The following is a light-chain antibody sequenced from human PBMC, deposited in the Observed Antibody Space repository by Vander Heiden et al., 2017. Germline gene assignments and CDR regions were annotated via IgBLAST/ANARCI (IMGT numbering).Light chain of an antibody. CDR2: AAS. CDR3: QQTYKTPTT. J-gene: IGKJ1*01. CDR1: QSVNTY. V-gene: IGKV1-39*01. Sequence: DIQMTQSPSSLSASAGDGVTITCRASQSVNTYLNWYQQKPAKAPKLLISAASNLQSGVSSRFSGSGSGTEFTLTISSLQPEDFATYLCQQTYKTPTTFGQGTKVEIK.